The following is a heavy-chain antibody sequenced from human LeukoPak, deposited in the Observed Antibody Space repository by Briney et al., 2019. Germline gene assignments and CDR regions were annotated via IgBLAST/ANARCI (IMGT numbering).Heavy chain of an antibody. CDR3: ARTSWLQSSYYFDY. D-gene: IGHD5-24*01. Sequence: SETLSLTCTVSGGSISSYYWSWIRPPPGKGLEWIGYIYYSGSTNYNPSLKSRVTISVDTSKNQSSLKLSSVTAADTAVYYCARTSWLQSSYYFDYWGQGTLVTVSS. CDR2: IYYSGST. V-gene: IGHV4-59*08. CDR1: GGSISSYY. J-gene: IGHJ4*02.